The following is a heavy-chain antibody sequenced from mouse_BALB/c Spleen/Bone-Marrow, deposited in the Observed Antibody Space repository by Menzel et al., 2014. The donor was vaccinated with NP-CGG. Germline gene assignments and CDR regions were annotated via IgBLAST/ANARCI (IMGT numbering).Heavy chain of an antibody. J-gene: IGHJ2*01. CDR2: IHPNSGNT. CDR3: ARGNKGDYFDY. V-gene: IGHV1S130*01. D-gene: IGHD5-1-1*01. Sequence: VQLQQSGSVLVRPGASVKLSCKASGYTFTSSWTHWAKQRPGQGLEWIGEIHPNSGNTNYNEKFKGKATLTVDTSSSTAYVDLSSLTSEDSAVYYCARGNKGDYFDYWGQGTTLTVSS. CDR1: GYTFTSSW.